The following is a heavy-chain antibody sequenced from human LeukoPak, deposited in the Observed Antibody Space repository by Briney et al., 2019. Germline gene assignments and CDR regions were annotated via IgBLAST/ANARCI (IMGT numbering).Heavy chain of an antibody. V-gene: IGHV3-23*01. J-gene: IGHJ4*02. CDR3: AEGDLEMATTWAYFDY. Sequence: GGSLRLSCAASGFTFSSYAMSWVRQAPGKGLEWVSAISGSGGSTYYADSVKGRFTISRDNSKNTLYLQMNSLRAEDTAVYYCAEGDLEMATTWAYFDYWGQGTLVTVSS. CDR1: GFTFSSYA. D-gene: IGHD5-24*01. CDR2: ISGSGGST.